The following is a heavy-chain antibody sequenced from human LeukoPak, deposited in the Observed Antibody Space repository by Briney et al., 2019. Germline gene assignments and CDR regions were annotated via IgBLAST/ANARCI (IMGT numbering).Heavy chain of an antibody. Sequence: ASVKVSCKASGYTFTSYDINWVRQATEQGLEWMGWMNPNSGNTGYAQKFQGRVTITRNTSISTAYMELSSLRSEDTAVYYCARVGSAARDFDYWGQGTLVTVSS. V-gene: IGHV1-8*03. J-gene: IGHJ4*02. CDR1: GYTFTSYD. CDR3: ARVGSAARDFDY. CDR2: MNPNSGNT. D-gene: IGHD6-6*01.